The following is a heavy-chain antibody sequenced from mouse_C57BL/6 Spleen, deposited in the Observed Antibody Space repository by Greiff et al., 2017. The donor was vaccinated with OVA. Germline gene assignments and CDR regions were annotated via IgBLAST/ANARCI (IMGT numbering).Heavy chain of an antibody. V-gene: IGHV1-15*01. CDR3: TRSPSTRTAY. CDR2: IDPETGGT. CDR1: GYTFTDYE. D-gene: IGHD1-2*01. J-gene: IGHJ2*01. Sequence: QVQLKHSGAELVRPGASVTLSCKASGYTFTDYEMHWVKQTPVHGLEWIGAIDPETGGTAYNQKFKGKAILTADKSSSTAYMELRSLTSEDSAVYYCTRSPSTRTAYWGQGTTLTVSS.